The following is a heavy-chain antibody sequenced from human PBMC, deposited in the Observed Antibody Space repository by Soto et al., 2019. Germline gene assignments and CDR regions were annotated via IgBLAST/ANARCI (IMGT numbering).Heavy chain of an antibody. J-gene: IGHJ5*02. Sequence: QVQLVQSGAEVKKPGSSMKVSCKASGGTFSSYTISWVRQAPGQGLEWMGRIIPILGIANYAQKFQGRVTITADKSTSTVYMELSSLRSEDTAVYYCARAGGCSGGSCYLGWFDPWGQGTLVTVSS. CDR3: ARAGGCSGGSCYLGWFDP. D-gene: IGHD2-15*01. V-gene: IGHV1-69*02. CDR1: GGTFSSYT. CDR2: IIPILGIA.